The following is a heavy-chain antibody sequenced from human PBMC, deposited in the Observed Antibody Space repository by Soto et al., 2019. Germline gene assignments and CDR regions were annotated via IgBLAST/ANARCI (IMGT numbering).Heavy chain of an antibody. CDR2: INHSGST. D-gene: IGHD7-27*01. J-gene: IGHJ4*02. Sequence: QVQLQQRGAGLLKPSETLSLTCAVYGGSFRGYYWSWIRQPPGKGLEWIGEINHSGSTNYNPSLKSRVTISVDTSKNQFSLKLSSVTAADTAGYYCARGWGRIFDYLGQGTLVTVSS. V-gene: IGHV4-34*01. CDR1: GGSFRGYY. CDR3: ARGWGRIFDY.